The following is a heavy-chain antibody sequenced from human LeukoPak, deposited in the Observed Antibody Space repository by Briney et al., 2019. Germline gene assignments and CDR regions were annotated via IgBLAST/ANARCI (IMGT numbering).Heavy chain of an antibody. J-gene: IGHJ4*02. V-gene: IGHV1-18*01. CDR3: DRGLSSYSGSTGYHHFDY. D-gene: IGHD3-22*01. CDR2: ISAYNGNT. Sequence: GASVKVSCKASGYTFTSCVISWVRQAPGQGLEWMGWISAYNGNTNYAQKLQGRVTMTTDTSTSTPYMELRRLNSDNTAVYYCDRGLSSYSGSTGYHHFDYWGQGTLVTVSS. CDR1: GYTFTSCV.